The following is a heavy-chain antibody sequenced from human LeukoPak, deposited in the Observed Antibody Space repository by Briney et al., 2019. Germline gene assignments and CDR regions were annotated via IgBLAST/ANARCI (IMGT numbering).Heavy chain of an antibody. CDR2: INPNSGGT. J-gene: IGHJ6*03. V-gene: IGHV1-2*02. CDR1: GYTFTGYD. CDR3: ARNYDSSGYYLYYYYYMDV. D-gene: IGHD3-22*01. Sequence: ASVKVSCKASGYTFTGYDMHWVRQAPGQGLEWMGWINPNSGGTNYAQKFQGRVTMTRDTSISTAYMELSRLRSDDTAVYYCARNYDSSGYYLYYYYYMDVWGKGTTVTISS.